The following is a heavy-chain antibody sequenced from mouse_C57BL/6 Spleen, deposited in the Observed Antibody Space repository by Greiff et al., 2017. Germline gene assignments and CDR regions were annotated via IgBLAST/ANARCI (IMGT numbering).Heavy chain of an antibody. CDR2: INPNNGGT. D-gene: IGHD2-1*01. CDR1: GYTFTDYN. CDR3: ARGGLLWSYAMDY. V-gene: IGHV1-18*01. J-gene: IGHJ4*01. Sequence: EVQLQQSGPELVKPGASVKIPCKASGYTFTDYNMDWVKQSHGKSLEWIGDINPNNGGTIYNQKFKGKATLTVDKSSSTAYMELRSLTSEDTAVYYCARGGLLWSYAMDYWGQGTSVTVSS.